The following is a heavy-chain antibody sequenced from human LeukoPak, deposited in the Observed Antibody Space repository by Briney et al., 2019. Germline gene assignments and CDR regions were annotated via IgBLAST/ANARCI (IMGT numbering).Heavy chain of an antibody. V-gene: IGHV4-59*08. CDR1: GDSISTYY. CDR3: ARLVYDSRGYYFDY. J-gene: IGHJ4*02. Sequence: SETLSLTCTVSGDSISTYYWSWIRQPPGKGLEWIGYIRYSGSANYNPSLRSRVTISIDTSKNQFSLKLSSVTAADTAVYHCARLVYDSRGYYFDYWGQGNPGHRLL. D-gene: IGHD3-22*01. CDR2: IRYSGSA.